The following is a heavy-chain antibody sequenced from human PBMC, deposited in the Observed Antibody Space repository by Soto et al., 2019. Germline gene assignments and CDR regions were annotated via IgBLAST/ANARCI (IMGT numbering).Heavy chain of an antibody. CDR2: IYYSGST. D-gene: IGHD3-22*01. V-gene: IGHV4-61*01. CDR3: ASDPYYYDSSGHYYNY. Sequence: SETLSLTCTVSGGSVSSGSYYWSWIRQPPGKGLEWIGYIYYSGSTNYNPSLKSRVTISVDTSKNQFSLKLSSVTAADTAVYYCASDPYYYDSSGHYYNYWGQGTLVTVSS. J-gene: IGHJ4*02. CDR1: GGSVSSGSYY.